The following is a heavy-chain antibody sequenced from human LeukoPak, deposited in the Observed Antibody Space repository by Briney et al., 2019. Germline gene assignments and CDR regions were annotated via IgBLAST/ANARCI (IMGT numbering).Heavy chain of an antibody. Sequence: PGGSLRLSCAASGFTFSSYSMNWVRQAPGKGLEWVSYINSSSSTIYYADSVKGRFTISRDNAKNSLYLQMNSLRDEDTAVYYCARDLRGILAFVGFDPWGQGTLVTVSS. CDR1: GFTFSSYS. V-gene: IGHV3-48*02. J-gene: IGHJ5*02. CDR2: INSSSSTI. CDR3: ARDLRGILAFVGFDP. D-gene: IGHD3-3*02.